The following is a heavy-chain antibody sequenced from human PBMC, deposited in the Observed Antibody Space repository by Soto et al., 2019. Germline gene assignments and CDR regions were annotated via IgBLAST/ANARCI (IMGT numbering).Heavy chain of an antibody. CDR2: IIPIFGTA. Sequence: SVKVSCKASGGTFSSYAISWVRQAPGQGLEWMGGIIPIFGTANYAQKFQGRVTITADESTSTAYMELSSLRSEDTAAYYCARDLVTGTTEDWFDPWGQGTLVTVSS. CDR1: GGTFSSYA. D-gene: IGHD1-7*01. CDR3: ARDLVTGTTEDWFDP. J-gene: IGHJ5*02. V-gene: IGHV1-69*13.